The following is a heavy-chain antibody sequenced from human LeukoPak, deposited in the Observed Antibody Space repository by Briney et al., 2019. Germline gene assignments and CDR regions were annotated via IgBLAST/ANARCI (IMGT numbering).Heavy chain of an antibody. CDR2: INWIGGSA. V-gene: IGHV3-20*04. CDR3: ARVSDISVAAYFDY. CDR1: GFTFDDYG. D-gene: IGHD6-19*01. Sequence: GGSLRLSCAASGFTFDDYGMSWVRQAPGKGLEWVSGINWIGGSATYADSVRGRFTISRDNAKNSLYLQMNSLRAEDTALYYCARVSDISVAAYFDYWGQGTLVTVSS. J-gene: IGHJ4*02.